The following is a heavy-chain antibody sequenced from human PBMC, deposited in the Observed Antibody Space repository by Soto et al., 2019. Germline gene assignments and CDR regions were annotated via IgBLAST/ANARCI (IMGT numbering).Heavy chain of an antibody. CDR1: GFSVGGNY. Sequence: EGSLRLSCAASGFSVGGNYMSWVRQAPGKGLECVSLTYSGGNPYYADSVKGRFTLSRDNSKNTLYLQMNSLRVEDTAVYFCARGPNTDCWGQGTLVTVSS. J-gene: IGHJ4*02. CDR3: ARGPNTDC. D-gene: IGHD2-2*02. CDR2: TYSGGNP. V-gene: IGHV3-53*01.